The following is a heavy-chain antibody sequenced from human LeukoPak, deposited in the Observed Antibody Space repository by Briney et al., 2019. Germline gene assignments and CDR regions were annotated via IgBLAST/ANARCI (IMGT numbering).Heavy chain of an antibody. J-gene: IGHJ6*02. D-gene: IGHD3-9*01. V-gene: IGHV1-18*01. Sequence: EASVKVSCKASGYTFTSYDINWVRQATGQGLEWMGWISAYNGNTNYAQKLQGRVTMTTDTSTSTAYMELRSLRPDDTAVYYCARVGDYDILTGYPNYYYGMDVWGQGTTVTVSS. CDR3: ARVGDYDILTGYPNYYYGMDV. CDR2: ISAYNGNT. CDR1: GYTFTSYD.